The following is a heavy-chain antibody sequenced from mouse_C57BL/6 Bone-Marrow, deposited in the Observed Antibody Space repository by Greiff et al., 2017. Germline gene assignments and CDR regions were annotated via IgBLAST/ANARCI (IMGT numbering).Heavy chain of an antibody. CDR1: GFNIKDDY. CDR3: TPVGNYDFDY. D-gene: IGHD2-1*01. V-gene: IGHV14-4*01. Sequence: EVQLQQSGAELVRPGASVKLSCTASGFNIKDDYMHWVKQRPEQGLEWIGWIDPENGDTEYASKFQGKATITADTSSNTAYLQLSSLTSAYTAFYYCTPVGNYDFDYWGQGTTLTVSS. J-gene: IGHJ2*01. CDR2: IDPENGDT.